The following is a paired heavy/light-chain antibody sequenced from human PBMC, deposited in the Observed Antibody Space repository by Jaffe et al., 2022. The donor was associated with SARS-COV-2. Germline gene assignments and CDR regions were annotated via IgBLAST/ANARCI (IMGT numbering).Light chain of an antibody. V-gene: IGKV3-20*01. Sequence: EIVLTQSPGTLSLSPGERATLSCRASQSVSGRYLSWYQQKPGQAPRLLIYHASTRTTGIPDRFSGSGSGTDFTLTISRLEPEDFAVYYCLQYGNSPWTFGQGATVEV. J-gene: IGKJ1*01. CDR1: QSVSGRY. CDR2: HAS. CDR3: LQYGNSPWT.
Heavy chain of an antibody. D-gene: IGHD3-10*01. V-gene: IGHV1-18*01. CDR1: GYIFVKYG. Sequence: QVQLVQSDAEVKKPGASVKVSCKASGYIFVKYGISWVRQAPGQGLEWMGRIVAAIGSTNYAQSLQDRITMTTDTSTSTAYMELRSLRSDDTAVYYCMRDFDPSPGYDYWGQGTLVTVSS. CDR3: MRDFDPSPGYDY. CDR2: IVAAIGST. J-gene: IGHJ4*02.